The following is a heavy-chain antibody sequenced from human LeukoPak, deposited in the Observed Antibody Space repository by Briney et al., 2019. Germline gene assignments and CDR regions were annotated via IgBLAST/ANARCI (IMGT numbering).Heavy chain of an antibody. CDR3: ARGTASTFHSSGSYPYRMDV. Sequence: GGSLRLSCAASGFTFSSSEMNWVRQAPGKRLEWVSYIRSSGSTIYYADSVKGRFTISRDNAKNSLYLQMIRLRADDTAVYYCARGTASTFHSSGSYPYRMDVWGKGTTLTAS. CDR2: IRSSGSTI. D-gene: IGHD3-10*01. V-gene: IGHV3-48*03. J-gene: IGHJ6*04. CDR1: GFTFSSSE.